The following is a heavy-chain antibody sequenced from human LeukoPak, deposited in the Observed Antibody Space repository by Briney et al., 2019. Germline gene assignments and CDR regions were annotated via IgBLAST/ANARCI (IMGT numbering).Heavy chain of an antibody. V-gene: IGHV1-18*01. D-gene: IGHD3-3*01. CDR3: ARRGYDFWSGPESDY. CDR2: ISAYNGNT. J-gene: IGHJ4*02. CDR1: GYTFTSYG. Sequence: ASVTVSFTASGYTFTSYGISWVRQAPGQGLEWMGWISAYNGNTNYAQKLQGRVTMTTDTSTSTAYMELRSLRSDDTAVYYCARRGYDFWSGPESDYWGQGTLVTVSS.